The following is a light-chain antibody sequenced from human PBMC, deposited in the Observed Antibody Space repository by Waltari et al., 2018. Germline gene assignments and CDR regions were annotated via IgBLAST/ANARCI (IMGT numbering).Light chain of an antibody. V-gene: IGLV2-8*01. Sequence: QSALAQPPSASGSPGQSVTISCTGTSRDVGGSNSVPWYQQHPGKAPKLLIYGVSKRPAGVPDRFSGSKSGNTASLTVSGLQAEDEAAYYCSSYAGSNFVVFGGGTKVTVL. J-gene: IGLJ2*01. CDR3: SSYAGSNFVV. CDR1: SRDVGGSNS. CDR2: GVS.